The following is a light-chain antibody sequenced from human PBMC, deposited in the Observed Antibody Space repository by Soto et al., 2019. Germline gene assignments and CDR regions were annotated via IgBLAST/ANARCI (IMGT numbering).Light chain of an antibody. V-gene: IGLV2-14*01. CDR1: SSDVGGYNY. CDR3: TSYTSSTTLDV. CDR2: EVS. J-gene: IGLJ1*01. Sequence: QSVLTQPASVSGSPVQSITISCTGTSSDVGGYNYGSWYQQHPGKAPKLMIYEVSNRPSGVSNRFSGSKSGHTASLTISGLQSEDEADYFCTSYTSSTTLDVFGTGTKVTVL.